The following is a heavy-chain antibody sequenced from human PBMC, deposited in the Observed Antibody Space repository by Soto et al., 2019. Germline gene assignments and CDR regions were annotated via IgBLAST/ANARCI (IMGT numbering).Heavy chain of an antibody. V-gene: IGHV3-53*01. D-gene: IGHD2-15*01. J-gene: IGHJ4*02. CDR3: ARDGSCSGGSCSVDY. Sequence: EVQLVESGGGLIQPGGSLRLSCAASGFTVSSNYMSWVRQAPGKRLEWVSVIYSGGSTYYADSVKGRFTISRDNSKNTLYLQMNSLRAEDTAVYYCARDGSCSGGSCSVDYWGQGTLVTVSS. CDR1: GFTVSSNY. CDR2: IYSGGST.